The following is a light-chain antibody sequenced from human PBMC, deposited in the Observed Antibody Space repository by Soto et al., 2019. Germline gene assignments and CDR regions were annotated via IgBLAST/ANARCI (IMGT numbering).Light chain of an antibody. CDR3: QQYNNWPPGT. CDR1: QSVGTN. CDR2: GAS. Sequence: EIVMTQSPATLSVSPGERATSSCRASQSVGTNLAWYQQKPGQPPRLLLYGASTRATGIPARFSGSRSGTEFPLPISSLQSEDVSVYYCQQYNNWPPGTFGQGTKVEIK. J-gene: IGKJ1*01. V-gene: IGKV3D-15*01.